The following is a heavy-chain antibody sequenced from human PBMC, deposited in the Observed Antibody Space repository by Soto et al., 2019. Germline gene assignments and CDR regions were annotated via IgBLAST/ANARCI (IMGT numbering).Heavy chain of an antibody. V-gene: IGHV3-33*01. CDR1: GFTFSSYG. Sequence: GGSLRLSCAASGFTFSSYGMHWVRQAPGKGLEWVAVIWYDGSNKYYADSVKGRFTISRDNSKNTLYLQMNSLRAEDTAVYYCARDRFEPYGSGSYEVYYYYYYYMDVWGKGTTVTVSS. J-gene: IGHJ6*03. CDR2: IWYDGSNK. D-gene: IGHD3-10*01. CDR3: ARDRFEPYGSGSYEVYYYYYYYMDV.